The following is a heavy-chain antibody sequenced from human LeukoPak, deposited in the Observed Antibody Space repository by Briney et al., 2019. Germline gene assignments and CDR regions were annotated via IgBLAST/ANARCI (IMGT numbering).Heavy chain of an antibody. D-gene: IGHD3-9*01. V-gene: IGHV4-4*02. CDR2: ISLAGRT. Sequence: SETLSLTCGVSGGSITTTNYWSWVRQPPGGGLEWIGEISLAGRTRYNPSLQSRVHISIDESKNHLYLNLASVTAADTAVYYCARHMFLTGAQRAFDYWGQGTLVTVSS. J-gene: IGHJ4*02. CDR3: ARHMFLTGAQRAFDY. CDR1: GGSITTTNY.